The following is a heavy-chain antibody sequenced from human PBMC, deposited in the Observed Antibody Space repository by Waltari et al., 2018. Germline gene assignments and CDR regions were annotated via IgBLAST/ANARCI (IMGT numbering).Heavy chain of an antibody. V-gene: IGHV1-69*01. J-gene: IGHJ4*02. CDR3: ARGAATVSRYLFDY. Sequence: QVQLVQSGAEVREPGSSVKVSCKAFGGSFSSYATTWVRQAPGQGLEWLGGIIPISGKVHYEQSLQGRVTITADESTSTAYMFLSSLTSEDTAVYYCARGAATVSRYLFDYWGQGTLVTVSS. CDR2: IIPISGKV. CDR1: GGSFSSYA. D-gene: IGHD4-17*01.